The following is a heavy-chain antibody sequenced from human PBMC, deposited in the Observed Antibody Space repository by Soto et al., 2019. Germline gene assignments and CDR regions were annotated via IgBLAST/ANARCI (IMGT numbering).Heavy chain of an antibody. V-gene: IGHV3-15*07. CDR3: TTDLTNMVRGVIRDPGFDS. Sequence: GGSLRLSCAASGFTFSNAWMNWVRQAPGKGLEWVGRIKSKTDGGTTDYAAPVKGRFTISREVSKNKLYLEMNSLKTEETAVYYCTTDLTNMVRGVIRDPGFDSWGQGTLVTVSS. D-gene: IGHD3-10*01. CDR2: IKSKTDGGTT. CDR1: GFTFSNAW. J-gene: IGHJ4*02.